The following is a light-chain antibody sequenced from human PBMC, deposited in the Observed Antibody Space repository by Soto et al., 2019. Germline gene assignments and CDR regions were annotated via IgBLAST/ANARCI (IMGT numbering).Light chain of an antibody. CDR1: SXNIGAGYD. Sequence: QSVLTQPHSVSGAPGQRVTISCTGSSXNIGAGYDVHWYQQLPGTAPKLLIYGNSNRPSGVPDRFSGSKSGTSASLAITGLQAEDEADYYCQSYESSLSGYVFGTGTKVTVL. CDR2: GNS. CDR3: QSYESSLSGYV. J-gene: IGLJ1*01. V-gene: IGLV1-40*01.